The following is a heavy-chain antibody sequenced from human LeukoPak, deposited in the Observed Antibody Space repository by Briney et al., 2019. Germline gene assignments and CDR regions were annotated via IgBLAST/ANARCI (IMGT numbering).Heavy chain of an antibody. CDR3: ATSRSGSYSHPFDY. CDR1: GYTLTELS. J-gene: IGHJ4*02. D-gene: IGHD1-26*01. V-gene: IGHV1-24*01. CDR2: FDPEDGET. Sequence: ASVKVSCKVSGYTLTELSMHWVRQAPGKGLEWMGGFDPEDGETIYAQKFQGRVTMTEDTSTDTAYMELSSLRSEDTAVYYCATSRSGSYSHPFDYWGQGTLVTVSS.